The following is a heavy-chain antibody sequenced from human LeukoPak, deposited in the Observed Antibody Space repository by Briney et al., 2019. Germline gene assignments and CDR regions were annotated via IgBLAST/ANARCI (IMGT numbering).Heavy chain of an antibody. CDR2: INWNGGST. CDR1: GFTFSNYW. J-gene: IGHJ4*02. V-gene: IGHV3-20*04. D-gene: IGHD1-26*01. CDR3: ARVLVGATNG. Sequence: GGSLRLSCAASGFTFSNYWMHWVRQAPGRGLEWVSGINWNGGSTGYADSVKGRFTISRDNAKNSLYLQMNSLRAEDTAVYCCARVLVGATNGWGQGTLVTVSS.